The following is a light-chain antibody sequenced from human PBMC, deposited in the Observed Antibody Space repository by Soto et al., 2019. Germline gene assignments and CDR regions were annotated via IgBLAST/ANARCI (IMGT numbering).Light chain of an antibody. CDR1: QSVLYSSNNKNY. J-gene: IGKJ4*01. CDR3: QHYYSIPVT. Sequence: DIVMTQSPDSLAVSLGERATINCKSSQSVLYSSNNKNYLAWYQQKPGQPPKLLIYWASTRESGVPDRFSGSGSGTDFTLTISSLQAEDVAVYYCQHYYSIPVTFGGGTKVEI. V-gene: IGKV4-1*01. CDR2: WAS.